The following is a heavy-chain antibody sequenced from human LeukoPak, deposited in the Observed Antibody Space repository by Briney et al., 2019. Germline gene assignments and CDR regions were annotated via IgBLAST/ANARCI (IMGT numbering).Heavy chain of an antibody. V-gene: IGHV3-30*01. D-gene: IGHD2-2*01. CDR3: ARSPCSSTSCSNYYYYMDV. CDR2: ISYDGSNK. J-gene: IGHJ6*03. Sequence: GGSLRLSCAASGFTFSSYAMHWVRQAPGKGLEWVAVISYDGSNKYYADSVKGRFTISRDNSKNTLYLQMNSLRAEDTAVYYCARSPCSSTSCSNYYYYMDVWGKGTTVTVSS. CDR1: GFTFSSYA.